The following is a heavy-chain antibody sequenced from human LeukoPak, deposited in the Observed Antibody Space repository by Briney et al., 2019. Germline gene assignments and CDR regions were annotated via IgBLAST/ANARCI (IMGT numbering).Heavy chain of an antibody. CDR3: ARHVVPAAQSSYMDV. J-gene: IGHJ6*03. Sequence: SETLSLTCAVSGYSISSGYYWGWIRQPPGKGLEWIGSIYHSGSTYYKPSLKNRVTISVDTSKNQFALKLNSVTAADTSLYYCARHVVPAAQSSYMDVWGKGTTVTVSS. CDR1: GYSISSGYY. D-gene: IGHD2-2*01. CDR2: IYHSGST. V-gene: IGHV4-38-2*01.